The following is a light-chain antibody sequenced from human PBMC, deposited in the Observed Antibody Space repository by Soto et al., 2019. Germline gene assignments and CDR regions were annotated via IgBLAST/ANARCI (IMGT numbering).Light chain of an antibody. CDR3: QQFGRSLWT. Sequence: DIVLTQSPGTLSVSPGEGATLSCRTSQSIRGSYLAWYQQRPGQAPRLLIYAASSRATGIPDRFSGSGSGTDFTLTISRLEPEDFAVYYCQQFGRSLWTFGQGTKVEIK. CDR1: QSIRGSY. J-gene: IGKJ1*01. V-gene: IGKV3-20*01. CDR2: AAS.